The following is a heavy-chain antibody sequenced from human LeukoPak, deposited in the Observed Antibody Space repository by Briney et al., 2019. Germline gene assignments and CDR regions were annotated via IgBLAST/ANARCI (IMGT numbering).Heavy chain of an antibody. V-gene: IGHV3-15*01. CDR2: IKSKTDGGTK. CDR3: TTDLDWLKEDY. J-gene: IGHJ4*02. CDR1: GFTFSSYG. D-gene: IGHD3/OR15-3a*01. Sequence: GGSLRLSCAASGFTFSSYGMHWVRQAPGKGLEWVGRIKSKTDGGTKDYAAPVKGRFTISRDDSKNTLYLQMNSLKTEDTAVYYCTTDLDWLKEDYWGQGTLVTVSS.